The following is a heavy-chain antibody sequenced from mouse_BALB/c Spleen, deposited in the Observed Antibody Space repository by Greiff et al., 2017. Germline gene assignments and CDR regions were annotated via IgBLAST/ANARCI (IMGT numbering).Heavy chain of an antibody. J-gene: IGHJ4*01. D-gene: IGHD2-1*01. CDR1: GFAFSSYD. CDR3: ARHRGVHYGNYVRAMDY. Sequence: EVQGVESGGGLVKPGGSLKLSCAASGFAFSSYDMSWVRQTPEKRLEWVAYISSGGGSTYYPDTVKGRFTISRDNAKNTLYLQMSSLKSEDTAMYYCARHRGVHYGNYVRAMDYWGQGTSVTVSS. V-gene: IGHV5-12-1*01. CDR2: ISSGGGST.